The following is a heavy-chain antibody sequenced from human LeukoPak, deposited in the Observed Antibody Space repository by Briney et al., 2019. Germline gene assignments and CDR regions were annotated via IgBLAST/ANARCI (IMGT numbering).Heavy chain of an antibody. CDR2: IDHSGST. V-gene: IGHV4-31*11. CDR1: GGSVTTSGYF. CDR3: ARHFHGDPHTYHFDF. J-gene: IGHJ4*02. D-gene: IGHD2-21*02. Sequence: PSETLSLTCAVSGGSVTTSGYFWTWIRQHPERGLEYIGYIDHSGSTTYNPSLKSRVTITADTSKNQSSLKVTSVTAADTAIYYCARHFHGDPHTYHFDFWGQGILVTVSS.